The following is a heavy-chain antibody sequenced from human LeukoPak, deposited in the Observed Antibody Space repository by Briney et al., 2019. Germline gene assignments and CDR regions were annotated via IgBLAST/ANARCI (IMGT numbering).Heavy chain of an antibody. V-gene: IGHV3-7*03. D-gene: IGHD5-12*01. CDR2: IKEDGSEK. CDR1: GFIFSSYW. CDR3: ARDRMATRLNYYYYGMDV. J-gene: IGHJ6*02. Sequence: GGSLRLSCVGSGFIFSSYWMSWVRQAPGKGLEWVANIKEDGSEKYYVDSVKGRFTFSRDNAKNSVYLQMSSLRVEDTAVYYCARDRMATRLNYYYYGMDVWGQGTTVIVSS.